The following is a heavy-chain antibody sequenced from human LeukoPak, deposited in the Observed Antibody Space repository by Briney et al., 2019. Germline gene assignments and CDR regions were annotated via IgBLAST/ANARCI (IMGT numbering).Heavy chain of an antibody. CDR3: ARDTAAADYYYYYMDV. D-gene: IGHD6-13*01. V-gene: IGHV3-48*01. CDR2: ISGRTSAI. Sequence: GGSLRLSCAASGFTFKSYRLYWVRQAPGKGLEWVSYISGRTSAINYADSVKGRFTISRDNAKNSLYLQMNSLRAEDTAVYYCARDTAAADYYYYYMDVWGKGTTVTVSS. CDR1: GFTFKSYR. J-gene: IGHJ6*03.